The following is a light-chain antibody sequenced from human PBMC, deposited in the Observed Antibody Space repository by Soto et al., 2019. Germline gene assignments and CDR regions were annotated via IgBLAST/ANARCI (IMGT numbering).Light chain of an antibody. CDR3: QQFNTYSRT. CDR1: QSIVNW. V-gene: IGKV1-5*03. CDR2: KAS. J-gene: IGKJ1*01. Sequence: DIQMTQSPSTLAASVKDRVTITCRASQSIVNWLAWYQQKPGKAPKLLIYKASTLQSGVPSRFSGSGSGTEFTLTFSSLQPDDFATYYCQQFNTYSRTFGQGTKVDIK.